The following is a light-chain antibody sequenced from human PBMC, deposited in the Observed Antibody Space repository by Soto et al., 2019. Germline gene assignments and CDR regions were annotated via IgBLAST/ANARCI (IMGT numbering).Light chain of an antibody. Sequence: QSVLTQPPSVSGAPGQTVTLSCTGSSSNFGAGYDVHWYQQLPGTAPKLLIYGNNNRPSGVPDRFSGSKSGTSASLAITGLQAEDEGDYYCQSYDSSLIGYVFGTGTKVTVL. CDR1: SSNFGAGYD. CDR2: GNN. V-gene: IGLV1-40*01. J-gene: IGLJ1*01. CDR3: QSYDSSLIGYV.